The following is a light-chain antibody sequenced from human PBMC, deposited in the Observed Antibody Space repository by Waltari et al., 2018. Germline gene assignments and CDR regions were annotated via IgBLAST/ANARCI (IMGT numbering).Light chain of an antibody. J-gene: IGLJ2*01. CDR1: SSAAGSYKL. CDR2: EVP. Sequence: QSALTQPASVSGSPGQAIPISCTGTSSAAGSYKLVSWYQQHPGRAPKLLIYEVPERPSGISNRFSGSKSGTTASLTISGLQPEDEADYYCCSYAGRVTPVLFGGGTKLTVL. CDR3: CSYAGRVTPVL. V-gene: IGLV2-23*02.